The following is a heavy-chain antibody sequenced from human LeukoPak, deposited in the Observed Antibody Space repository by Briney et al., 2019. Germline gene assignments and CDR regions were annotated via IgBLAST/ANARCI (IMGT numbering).Heavy chain of an antibody. CDR3: ARGLVDY. Sequence: PSETLSLTCTASGGTINSYYWSWIRQPPGKGLEWIGYIYYRGSTNYNPSLKSPVTISVYKSKTQFSLKLSSVTAADAAVYCCARGLVDYCGQGTLVTVSS. D-gene: IGHD2-15*01. CDR2: IYYRGST. V-gene: IGHV4-59*01. CDR1: GGTINSYY. J-gene: IGHJ4*02.